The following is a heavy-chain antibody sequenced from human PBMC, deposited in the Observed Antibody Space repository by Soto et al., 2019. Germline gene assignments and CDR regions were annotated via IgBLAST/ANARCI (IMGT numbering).Heavy chain of an antibody. D-gene: IGHD4-17*01. Sequence: SETLSLTCTVSGGSISSYYWSWIRQPPGKGLEWIRYIYYSGSTNYNPSLKSRVTISVDTSKNQFSLKLSSVTAADTAVYYCASWTTVTTERFDAFDFWGQGTMVTVSS. CDR2: IYYSGST. CDR1: GGSISSYY. CDR3: ASWTTVTTERFDAFDF. J-gene: IGHJ3*01. V-gene: IGHV4-59*01.